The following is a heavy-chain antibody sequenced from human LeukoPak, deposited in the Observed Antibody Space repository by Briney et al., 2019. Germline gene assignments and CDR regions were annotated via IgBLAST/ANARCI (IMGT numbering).Heavy chain of an antibody. J-gene: IGHJ4*02. CDR3: AKDPYQYNWNRAFDY. Sequence: HPGGSLRLSCAASGFTFSSYAMSWVRQAPGKGLEWVSAISASGGSTYYADSVKGRFTISRDNSKNTLYLQLNSLRAEDTAVYYCAKDPYQYNWNRAFDYWGQGTLVTVSS. D-gene: IGHD1-20*01. CDR2: ISASGGST. V-gene: IGHV3-23*01. CDR1: GFTFSSYA.